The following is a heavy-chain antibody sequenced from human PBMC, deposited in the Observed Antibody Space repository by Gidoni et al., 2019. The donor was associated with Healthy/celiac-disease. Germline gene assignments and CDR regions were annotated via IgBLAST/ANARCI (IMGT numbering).Heavy chain of an antibody. CDR1: GLTFDDYA. J-gene: IGHJ5*02. Sequence: EVQLVESGGGLVQPGRSLRLSCAASGLTFDDYAMHWVRQAPGKGLEWVSGISWNSGSIGYADSVKGRFTISRDNAKNSLYLQMNSLRAEDTALYYCAKGFFGSGWAFDPWGQGTLVTVSS. CDR2: ISWNSGSI. V-gene: IGHV3-9*01. D-gene: IGHD6-19*01. CDR3: AKGFFGSGWAFDP.